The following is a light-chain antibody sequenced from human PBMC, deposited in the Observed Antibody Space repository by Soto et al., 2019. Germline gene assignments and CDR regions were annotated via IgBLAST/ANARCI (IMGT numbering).Light chain of an antibody. J-gene: IGKJ2*01. CDR2: LGS. Sequence: DIVMTQSPLSLPVTPGEPASISCRSSQSLLHSNGYNYLDWYLQKPGQSPQLLIYLGSNRASGVPARFSGSGSGTDFTLKISRVEAEDVGVYYCMHALQTPTPYTFGQGTKLEIK. CDR3: MHALQTPTPYT. CDR1: QSLLHSNGYNY. V-gene: IGKV2-28*01.